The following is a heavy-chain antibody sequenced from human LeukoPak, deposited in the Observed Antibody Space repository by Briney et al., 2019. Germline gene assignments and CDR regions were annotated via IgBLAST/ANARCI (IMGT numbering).Heavy chain of an antibody. CDR2: ISSGGSTV. CDR3: ARAFYGDLDY. J-gene: IGHJ4*02. CDR1: GFTFSSYE. V-gene: IGHV3-48*03. D-gene: IGHD4-17*01. Sequence: GGSLRLSCAASGFTFSSYEINWARQAPGKGLEWVSYISSGGSTVYYADSVKGRFTISRDNAKNSLYLQMSSLRAEDTAVYYCARAFYGDLDYWGQGTLVTVSS.